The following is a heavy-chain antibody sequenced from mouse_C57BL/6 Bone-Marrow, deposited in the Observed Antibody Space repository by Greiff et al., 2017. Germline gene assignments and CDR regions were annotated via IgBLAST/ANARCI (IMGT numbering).Heavy chain of an antibody. CDR1: GFTFSDYG. V-gene: IGHV5-17*01. J-gene: IGHJ1*03. Sequence: EVHLVESGGGLVKPGGSLKLSCAASGFTFSDYGMHWVRQAPEKGLEWVAYISSGSSTIYYADTVKGRFTISRDNAKNTLFLQMTSLRSDDTAMYYCARPRVYWYFDVWGTGTTVTVSS. CDR3: ARPRVYWYFDV. CDR2: ISSGSSTI.